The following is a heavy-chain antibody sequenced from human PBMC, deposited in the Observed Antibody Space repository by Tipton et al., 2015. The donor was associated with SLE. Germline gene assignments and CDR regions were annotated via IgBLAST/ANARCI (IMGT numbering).Heavy chain of an antibody. CDR3: ARGLGSSGYYDY. Sequence: TLSLTCTVSGGSISSHYWSWIRQPPGKGLEWIGYIYYSGSTNYNPSLKSRVTISVDTSKNQFSLKLSSVTAADTAVYYCARGLGSSGYYDYWGQGTLVTVSS. V-gene: IGHV4-59*11. CDR2: IYYSGST. D-gene: IGHD3-22*01. J-gene: IGHJ4*02. CDR1: GGSISSHY.